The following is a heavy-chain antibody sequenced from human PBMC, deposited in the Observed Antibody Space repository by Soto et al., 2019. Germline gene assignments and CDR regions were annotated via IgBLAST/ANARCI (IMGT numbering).Heavy chain of an antibody. CDR3: ARAGGDYGPHDAFDI. Sequence: GGSLRLSCAASGFTFSSYSMNWVRQAPGKGLEWVSYISSSSSTIYYADSVKGRFTISRDNAKNSLYLQMNSLRAEDTAVYYCARAGGDYGPHDAFDIWGQGTMVTVSS. V-gene: IGHV3-48*01. CDR1: GFTFSSYS. CDR2: ISSSSSTI. D-gene: IGHD2-21*02. J-gene: IGHJ3*02.